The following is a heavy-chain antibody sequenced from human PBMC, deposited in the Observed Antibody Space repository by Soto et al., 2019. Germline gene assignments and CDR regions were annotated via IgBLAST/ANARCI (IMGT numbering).Heavy chain of an antibody. CDR3: ARHRSGYTAYGMDV. J-gene: IGHJ6*02. D-gene: IGHD3-22*01. V-gene: IGHV1-8*01. Sequence: ASVKVSCKASGYTFTSYDINWVRQATGQGLEWMGWMNPNSGNTGYAQKFQGRVTMTRNTSISTAYMELSSLRSEDTAVYYCARHRSGYTAYGMDVWGQGTTVTVSS. CDR1: GYTFTSYD. CDR2: MNPNSGNT.